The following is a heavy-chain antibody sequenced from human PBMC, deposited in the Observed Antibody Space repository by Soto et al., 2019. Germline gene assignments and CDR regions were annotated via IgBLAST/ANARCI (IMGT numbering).Heavy chain of an antibody. CDR3: ATMAEDYYYYGMDV. D-gene: IGHD3-10*01. Sequence: SETLSLTCTVSGGSISSYYWSWIRQPPGKGLEWIGYIYYSGSTNYNPSLKSRVTISVDTSKNQFSLKLSSVTAADTAVYYCATMAEDYYYYGMDVWGQGTTVTVSS. CDR2: IYYSGST. CDR1: GGSISSYY. V-gene: IGHV4-59*01. J-gene: IGHJ6*02.